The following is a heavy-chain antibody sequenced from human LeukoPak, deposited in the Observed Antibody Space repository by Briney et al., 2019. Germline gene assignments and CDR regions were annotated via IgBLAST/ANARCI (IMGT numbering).Heavy chain of an antibody. J-gene: IGHJ5*02. D-gene: IGHD2-21*02. Sequence: ASVKVSCKASGYTFSNYAIHWVRQAPGQRLEWMGWINAGNGDPKYSQDFQDRVTITRDTSASTAYMELTSLRSEDTAVYYCASSGSCGGDCYAFPWGQGTLVTVSS. CDR2: INAGNGDP. CDR3: ASSGSCGGDCYAFP. V-gene: IGHV1-3*03. CDR1: GYTFSNYA.